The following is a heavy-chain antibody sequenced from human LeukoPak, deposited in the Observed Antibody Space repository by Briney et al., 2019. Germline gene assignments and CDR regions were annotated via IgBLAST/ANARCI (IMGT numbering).Heavy chain of an antibody. V-gene: IGHV4-4*07. D-gene: IGHD3-10*01. CDR2: IYSDGRT. CDR3: ARDLSSRGVISLDY. CDR1: GGSIINYY. Sequence: SETLSLTCTVSGGSIINYYWSWIRQPAGKGLEWIGGIYSDGRTNYYLSLSSRLSMSVDTSKNQFSLKLSSVTAADTAVYYCARDLSSRGVISLDYWGQGTLVTVSS. J-gene: IGHJ4*02.